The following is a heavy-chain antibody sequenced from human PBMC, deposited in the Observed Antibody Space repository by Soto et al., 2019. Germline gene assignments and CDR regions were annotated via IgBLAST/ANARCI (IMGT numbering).Heavy chain of an antibody. CDR3: VRSKGEYSYGTPFAY. CDR1: GFTFDDYA. Sequence: EVQLEESGGALVQPGRSLRLSCAASGFTFDDYAMHWVRQVLGKGLEWVSSISWNSGNIGYADSVKGRFTTSRDNAKNSLYLQMNSLRPEDTALYYCVRSKGEYSYGTPFAYWGQGTLVTVSS. D-gene: IGHD4-17*01. V-gene: IGHV3-9*01. J-gene: IGHJ4*02. CDR2: ISWNSGNI.